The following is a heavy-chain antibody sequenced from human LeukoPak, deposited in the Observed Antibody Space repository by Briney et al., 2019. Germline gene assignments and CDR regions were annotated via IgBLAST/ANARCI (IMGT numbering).Heavy chain of an antibody. CDR3: AKGPIAVAGTGAFDI. Sequence: PSETLSLTCTVSGGSISSYYWSWIRQPPGKGLEWIGYIYNSGTTNYNPSLKSRVTISIDTSENQFSLTLSSVTAADTAVYYCAKGPIAVAGTGAFDIWGQGTVVTVSS. D-gene: IGHD6-19*01. CDR1: GGSISSYY. J-gene: IGHJ3*02. V-gene: IGHV4-59*01. CDR2: IYNSGTT.